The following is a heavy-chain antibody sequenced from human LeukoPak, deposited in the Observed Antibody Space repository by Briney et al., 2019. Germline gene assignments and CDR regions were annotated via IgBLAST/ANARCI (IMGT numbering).Heavy chain of an antibody. CDR2: IYYTGTA. CDR1: GDSFSTDF. CDR3: ARDPAGRGRFDY. Sequence: SETLSLTCTVSGDSFSTDFWTWIRQPPGKGLEWVGYIYYTGTANYNPSLESRVTMSVDTYKNQYSLQLSSVTAADAAVYCCARDPAGRGRFDYWGQGTLVTVSS. J-gene: IGHJ4*02. D-gene: IGHD6-19*01. V-gene: IGHV4-59*12.